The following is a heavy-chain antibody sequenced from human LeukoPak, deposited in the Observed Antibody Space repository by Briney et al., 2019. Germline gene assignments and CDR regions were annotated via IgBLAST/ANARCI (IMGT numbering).Heavy chain of an antibody. V-gene: IGHV4-38-2*02. D-gene: IGHD2/OR15-2a*01. CDR3: ARYFGPDVRWFDP. CDR1: GYSISSGYY. CDR2: IYHSGST. Sequence: SETLSLTCTVSGYSISSGYYWGWIRQPPGKGLEWIGSIYHSGSTYYNPSLKSRVTISVDTSKNQFSLKLSSVTAADTAVYYCARYFGPDVRWFDPWGQGTLVTVSS. J-gene: IGHJ5*02.